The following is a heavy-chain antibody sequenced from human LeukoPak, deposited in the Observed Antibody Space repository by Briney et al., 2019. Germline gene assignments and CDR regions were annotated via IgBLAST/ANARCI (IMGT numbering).Heavy chain of an antibody. CDR1: GGSISSSSYH. V-gene: IGHV4-39*01. CDR2: VYYSGST. Sequence: SETLSLTCSVSGGSISSSSYHWGWIRQPPGKGLEWIGSVYYSGSTYYNPSLKSRVTMSVDTSKNQFSLKLSSVTAADTAVYYCARQRGSGWYGSWWFDPWGQGTLVTVSS. J-gene: IGHJ5*02. CDR3: ARQRGSGWYGSWWFDP. D-gene: IGHD6-19*01.